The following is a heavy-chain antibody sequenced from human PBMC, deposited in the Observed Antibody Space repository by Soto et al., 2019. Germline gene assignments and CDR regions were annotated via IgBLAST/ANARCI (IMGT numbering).Heavy chain of an antibody. V-gene: IGHV5-51*01. CDR1: GYSFTSYW. J-gene: IGHJ6*02. CDR2: IYPGDSDT. CDR3: ARFLTTVTRSYYYYGMDV. Sequence: PGESLKISCKGSGYSFTSYWIGWVRQMPGKGLEWMGIIYPGDSDTRYSPSFQGQVTISADKSISTAYLQWSSLKASDTAMFYFARFLTTVTRSYYYYGMDVWGQGTTVTVSS. D-gene: IGHD4-4*01.